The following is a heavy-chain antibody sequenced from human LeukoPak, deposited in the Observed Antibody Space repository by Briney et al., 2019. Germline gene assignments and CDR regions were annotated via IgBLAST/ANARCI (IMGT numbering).Heavy chain of an antibody. J-gene: IGHJ4*02. Sequence: PGGPLRLPGAASESTFSSSWMSWVGKAPGKGLKWVANIKQDGSEKYYVDSVKGRFTISRDNAKNSLYLQMNSLRAEDTAVYYCARAYSSSWDLFDYWGQGTLVTVSS. D-gene: IGHD6-13*01. CDR2: IKQDGSEK. CDR3: ARAYSSSWDLFDY. V-gene: IGHV3-7*03. CDR1: ESTFSSSW.